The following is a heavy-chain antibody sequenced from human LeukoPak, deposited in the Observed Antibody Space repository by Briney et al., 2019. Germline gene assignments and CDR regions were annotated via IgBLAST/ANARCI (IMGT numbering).Heavy chain of an antibody. V-gene: IGHV3-7*01. D-gene: IGHD6-13*01. CDR2: IKQDGSEK. CDR3: ARVRSSSRYIYYYYGMDV. CDR1: GFTFSSYW. Sequence: GGSLRLSCAASGFTFSSYWMSWVRQAPGKGLEWVANIKQDGSEKYYVDSVKGRFTISRDNAKNSLYLQMNSLRAEDTAVYYCARVRSSSRYIYYYYGMDVWGQGTTVTVSS. J-gene: IGHJ6*02.